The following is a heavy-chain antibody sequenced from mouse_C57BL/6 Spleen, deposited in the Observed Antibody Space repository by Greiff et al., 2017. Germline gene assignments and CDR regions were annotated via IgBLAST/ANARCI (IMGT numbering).Heavy chain of an antibody. CDR3: TKVYYGSSYFDY. Sequence: EVQLQQSGAELVRPGASVKLSCTASGFNIKDYYMHWVKQRPEQGLEWIGRIDPEDGDTEYAPKFQGKATMTADTSSNTAYLQLSSLTSEDTAVYYCTKVYYGSSYFDYWGQGTTLTVSS. V-gene: IGHV14-1*01. D-gene: IGHD1-1*01. CDR1: GFNIKDYY. CDR2: IDPEDGDT. J-gene: IGHJ2*01.